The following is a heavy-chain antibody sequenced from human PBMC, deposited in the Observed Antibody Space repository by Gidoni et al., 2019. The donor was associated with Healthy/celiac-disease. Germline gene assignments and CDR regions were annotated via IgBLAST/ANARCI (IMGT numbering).Heavy chain of an antibody. CDR2: MNPNSGNT. CDR3: ARFARQQLVLD. Sequence: QVQLVQSGAEVTKPGASVKVSCKAPGYTFPSYAINWVLQATGHGLEWMGWMNPNSGNTGYAQKFQGRVTMTRNTSISTAYMELSSLRSEDTAVYYCARFARQQLVLDWGQGTLVTVSS. CDR1: GYTFPSYA. V-gene: IGHV1-8*01. D-gene: IGHD6-13*01. J-gene: IGHJ4*02.